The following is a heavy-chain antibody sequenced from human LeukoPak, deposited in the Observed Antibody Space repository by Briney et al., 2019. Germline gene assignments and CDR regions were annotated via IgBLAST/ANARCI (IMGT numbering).Heavy chain of an antibody. CDR1: GGSFSGYY. V-gene: IGHV4-34*01. CDR2: INHSGST. CDR3: ARRYYYDSSSHMKIDY. J-gene: IGHJ4*02. D-gene: IGHD3-22*01. Sequence: PSETLSLTCAVYGGSFSGYYWSWIRQPPGKGLEWIGEINHSGSTNYNPSLKSRVTISVDTSKNQFSLKLSSVTAADTAVYYCARRYYYDSSSHMKIDYWGQGTLVTVSS.